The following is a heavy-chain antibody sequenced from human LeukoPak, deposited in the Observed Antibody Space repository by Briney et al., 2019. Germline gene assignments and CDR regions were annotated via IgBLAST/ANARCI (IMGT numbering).Heavy chain of an antibody. Sequence: SETLSLTCTVSGDSISNYYWSWIRQPAGKGLEWIGRMYTSGATNYNPSLKSRASMSVDTSKNQLSLRLSSVTAADRAVYYCAREGPAASTFFYYFMDVWAKGPRSPSP. D-gene: IGHD2-2*01. V-gene: IGHV4-4*07. CDR1: GDSISNYY. CDR2: MYTSGAT. J-gene: IGHJ6*03. CDR3: AREGPAASTFFYYFMDV.